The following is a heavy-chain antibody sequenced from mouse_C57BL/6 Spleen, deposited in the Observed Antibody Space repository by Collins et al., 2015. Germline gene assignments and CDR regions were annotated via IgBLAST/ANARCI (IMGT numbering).Heavy chain of an antibody. J-gene: IGHJ4*01. CDR1: GYTFTSYW. D-gene: IGHD2-3*01. CDR2: IHPNSGST. Sequence: QVQLQQPGAELVKPGASVKLSCKASGYTFTSYWMHWVKQRPGQGLEWIGMIHPNSGSTNYNEKFKSKATLTVDKSSSTAYMQLSSLTSEDSAVYYCARGVYFYYAMDYWGQGTSVTVSP. CDR3: ARGVYFYYAMDY. V-gene: IGHV1-64*01.